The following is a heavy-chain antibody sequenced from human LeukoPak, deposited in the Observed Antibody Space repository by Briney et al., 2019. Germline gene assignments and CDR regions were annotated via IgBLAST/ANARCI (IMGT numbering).Heavy chain of an antibody. CDR2: ISGGGAGT. D-gene: IGHD1-1*01. CDR1: GLSFSFYA. J-gene: IGHJ4*02. V-gene: IGHV3-23*01. Sequence: TGGSLRLSCAASGLSFSFYAMSWVRQAPGKGLEWVSSISGGGAGTYYADSVGGRFTISRDNSKNTLYLQMNSLRAEDTALYYCAKDFVRYNIQFDYWGQGALVTVSS. CDR3: AKDFVRYNIQFDY.